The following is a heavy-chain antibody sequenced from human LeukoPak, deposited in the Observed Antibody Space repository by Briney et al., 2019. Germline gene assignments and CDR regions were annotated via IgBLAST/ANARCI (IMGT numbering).Heavy chain of an antibody. V-gene: IGHV1-69-2*01. CDR2: VDPEDGKA. CDR1: GYIFTDYF. J-gene: IGHJ4*02. Sequence: ASVKVSCKASGYIFTDYFIHWIQQAPGKGLRWMGHVDPEDGKAIYADKFRGRVTMTADTSTDTVSMDLSSLTSDDTAHDYGXXXXXTXAAAXALSFHFWGQGTLVTVSS. D-gene: IGHD4/OR15-4a*01. CDR3: XXXXXTXAAAXALSFHF.